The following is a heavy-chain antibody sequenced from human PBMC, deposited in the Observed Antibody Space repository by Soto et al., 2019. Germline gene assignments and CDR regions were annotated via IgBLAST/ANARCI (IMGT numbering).Heavy chain of an antibody. V-gene: IGHV3-23*01. CDR3: AKGTKGYCNGDSCYPLDY. D-gene: IGHD2-15*01. CDR1: GFTFSSYA. Sequence: PGGSLRLSCAASGFTFSSYAMSWVRQAPGKGLEWVSIISGSGYNTYHADSVQGRFTISRDNSKNTLYLQMNSLRAEDTAVYYCAKGTKGYCNGDSCYPLDYWGQGALVTVSS. CDR2: ISGSGYNT. J-gene: IGHJ4*02.